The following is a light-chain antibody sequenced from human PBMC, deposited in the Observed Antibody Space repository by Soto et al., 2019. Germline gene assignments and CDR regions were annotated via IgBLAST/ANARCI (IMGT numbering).Light chain of an antibody. V-gene: IGLV2-8*01. CDR2: EVN. Sequence: QSALTQPPSASGSPEQSVTISCTGTSSDVGGYNFVSWYQHHPGKAPKLIIYEVNKRPSGVPNRFSGSKSGNTASLTVSGLQAEDEADYYCYSYAGSNINVFGPGTKVTVL. CDR1: SSDVGGYNF. CDR3: YSYAGSNINV. J-gene: IGLJ1*01.